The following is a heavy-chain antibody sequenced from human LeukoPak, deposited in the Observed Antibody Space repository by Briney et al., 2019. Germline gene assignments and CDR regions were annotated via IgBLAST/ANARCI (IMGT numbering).Heavy chain of an antibody. V-gene: IGHV1-46*01. D-gene: IGHD5-12*01. J-gene: IGHJ3*02. CDR3: ARDRWLRRDAFDI. Sequence: ASVKVSCKTSGYTFTSYGISWVRQAPGQGLEWMGIINPSGGSTSYAQKFQGRVTMTRDMSTSTVYMELSSLRSEDTAVYYCARDRWLRRDAFDIWGQGTMVTVSS. CDR1: GYTFTSYG. CDR2: INPSGGST.